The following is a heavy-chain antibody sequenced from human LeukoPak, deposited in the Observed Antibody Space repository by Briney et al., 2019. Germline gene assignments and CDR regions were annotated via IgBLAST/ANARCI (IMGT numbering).Heavy chain of an antibody. V-gene: IGHV4-59*01. CDR3: ARETPAAIIDY. D-gene: IGHD2-2*02. CDR2: IYYSGST. J-gene: IGHJ4*02. Sequence: PSETLSLTCAVYGRTFSGYYWSWIRQPPGKGLEWIGYIYYSGSTNYNPSLKSRVTISVDTSKNQFSLKLSSVTAADTAVYYCARETPAAIIDYWGQGTLVTVSS. CDR1: GRTFSGYY.